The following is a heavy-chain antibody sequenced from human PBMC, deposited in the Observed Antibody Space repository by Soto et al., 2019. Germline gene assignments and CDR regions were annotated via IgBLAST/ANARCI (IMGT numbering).Heavy chain of an antibody. J-gene: IGHJ3*01. D-gene: IGHD2-2*02. V-gene: IGHV3-64D*06. CDR1: GFTFSSYA. Sequence: PGGSLRLSCSASGFTFSSYAMHWVRQAPGKGLEYVSVISNNGGSTYYADSVNGRFTISRDNSKSTLFLQMSSLRADDTAVYYCVKALSARYNSAKAFDVWGQGTMVTVSS. CDR2: ISNNGGST. CDR3: VKALSARYNSAKAFDV.